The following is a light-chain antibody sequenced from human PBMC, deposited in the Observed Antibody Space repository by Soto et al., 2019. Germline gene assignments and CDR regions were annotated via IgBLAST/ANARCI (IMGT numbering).Light chain of an antibody. CDR2: AAS. CDR3: QQSYNTPWT. J-gene: IGKJ1*01. V-gene: IGKV1-39*01. CDR1: QSISSY. Sequence: DIQMTQSPSTLSASVGDRVTIPCRASQSISSYLNWYQQKPGKAPKLLIYAASSLQSGVPSRFSGSGSGTDFTLTISSPQPEDFATYYCQQSYNTPWTFGQGTKVDIK.